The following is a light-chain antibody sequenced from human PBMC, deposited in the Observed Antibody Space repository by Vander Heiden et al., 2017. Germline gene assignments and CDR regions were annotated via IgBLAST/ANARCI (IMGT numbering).Light chain of an antibody. V-gene: IGKV3-11*01. CDR1: QSISNY. CDR2: YAS. Sequence: EVVLTQSPATLSLSPGERATLSCRASQSISNYLAWYQQKPGQAPRLLIYYASNRATGIPARFSGSGSVTDFTLTISSLEPEDFAVYYCQQRVDWPPITFGQGTRLEIQ. J-gene: IGKJ5*01. CDR3: QQRVDWPPIT.